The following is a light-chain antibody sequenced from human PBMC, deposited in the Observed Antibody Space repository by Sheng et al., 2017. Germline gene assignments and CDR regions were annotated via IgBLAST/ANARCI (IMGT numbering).Light chain of an antibody. CDR1: SSDVGGYNY. J-gene: IGLJ3*02. CDR2: EVS. V-gene: IGLV2-14*01. CDR3: SSYTSSSWV. Sequence: QSALTQPPSASGSPGQSVTISCTGTSSDVGGYNYVSWYQQHTGKAPKLMIYEVSKRPSGVSNRFSGSKSGNTASLTISGLQTEDEADYYCSSYTSSSWVFGGGTKLTVL.